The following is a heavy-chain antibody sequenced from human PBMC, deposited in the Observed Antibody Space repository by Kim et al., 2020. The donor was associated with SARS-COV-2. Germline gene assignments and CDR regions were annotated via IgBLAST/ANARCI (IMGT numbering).Heavy chain of an antibody. CDR2: ISGSGGST. Sequence: GGSLRLSCAASGFTFSSYGMSWVRQAPGKGLEWVSDISGSGGSTYYADSVKGRFTISRDNTKNTLYLQMNSLRAEDTAVYYCARDLDWLTSPAYYYYGMDVWGQGTTVTVSS. CDR3: ARDLDWLTSPAYYYYGMDV. D-gene: IGHD3-9*01. J-gene: IGHJ6*02. CDR1: GFTFSSYG. V-gene: IGHV3-23*01.